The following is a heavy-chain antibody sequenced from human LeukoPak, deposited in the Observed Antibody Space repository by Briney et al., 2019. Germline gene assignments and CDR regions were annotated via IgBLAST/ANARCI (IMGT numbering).Heavy chain of an antibody. J-gene: IGHJ4*02. V-gene: IGHV3-30*02. D-gene: IGHD4-11*01. CDR3: AIIDTLNGAVTTPAPFDY. CDR1: GFTFTHHG. CDR2: IRSDGTNK. Sequence: GGSLRLSCVASGFTFTHHGIHWVRQAPGKGLEWVAFIRSDGTNKYADSVKGRFTISRDNSKNTLYLQMNSLTAEDTALYYCAIIDTLNGAVTTPAPFDYWGQGTQVTVSS.